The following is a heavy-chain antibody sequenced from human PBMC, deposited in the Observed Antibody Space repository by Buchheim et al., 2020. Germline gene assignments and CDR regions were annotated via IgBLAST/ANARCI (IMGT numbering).Heavy chain of an antibody. J-gene: IGHJ4*02. D-gene: IGHD3-9*01. CDR3: ARGSRVLRYFDWDLPDF. CDR1: GGSFSGYY. Sequence: QVQLQQWGAALLKPSETLSLTCAVYGGSFSGYYWSWIRQPPGKGLEWIGEINHSGSTNYNPSLKSRVTISVDTSKNQFSLKLSSVTAAETAVYCCARGSRVLRYFDWDLPDFWGQGTL. V-gene: IGHV4-34*01. CDR2: INHSGST.